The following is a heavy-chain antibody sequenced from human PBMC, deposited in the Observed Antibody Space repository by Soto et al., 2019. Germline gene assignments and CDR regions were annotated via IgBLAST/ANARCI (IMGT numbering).Heavy chain of an antibody. CDR2: VSPTGGTP. CDR1: DFNFPNYG. V-gene: IGHV3-23*01. CDR3: AKGGSRFTICGVLDS. D-gene: IGHD3-3*01. J-gene: IGHJ4*02. Sequence: EVQLLESGGGLVQPGKSLRLSCAASDFNFPNYGMTWVRQAPARGLEWVATVSPTGGTPYYADAVKGRFTISRDNSENTLYLQLESLRVEDTATYFCAKGGSRFTICGVLDSWGQGTVVIVSS.